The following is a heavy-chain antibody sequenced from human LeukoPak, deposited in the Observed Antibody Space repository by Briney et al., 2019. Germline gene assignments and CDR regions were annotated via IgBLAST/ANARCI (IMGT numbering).Heavy chain of an antibody. V-gene: IGHV1-2*02. J-gene: IGHJ6*02. CDR3: ASETARPRIGIYYSGMDV. CDR1: GYTSKGYY. D-gene: IGHD6-6*01. Sequence: GASVKVSCKASGYTSKGYYLHWVRQAPGQGLEWMGWINPSSGDTRYAQKFQGRVTMTRDTSIRTAHMELNRLTPDDTAVYFCASETARPRIGIYYSGMDVWGQGTTVTVSS. CDR2: INPSSGDT.